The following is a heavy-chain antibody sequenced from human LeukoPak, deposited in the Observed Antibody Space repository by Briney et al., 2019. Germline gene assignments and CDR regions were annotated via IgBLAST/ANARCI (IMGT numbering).Heavy chain of an antibody. CDR1: GFTFSTYV. Sequence: GGSLRLSCAASGFTFSTYVMNWFRQAPGKGLEWVSTISVGAEYIFYADSVKGRFTISRDDSNNALYLQMQSLRAEDTALYYCASGPPFLKYFEYWGQGTLVTVSS. CDR3: ASGPPFLKYFEY. J-gene: IGHJ4*02. V-gene: IGHV3-23*01. D-gene: IGHD3-3*01. CDR2: ISVGAEYI.